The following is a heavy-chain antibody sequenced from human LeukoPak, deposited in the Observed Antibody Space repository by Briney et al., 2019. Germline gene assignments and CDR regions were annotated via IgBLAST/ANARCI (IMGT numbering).Heavy chain of an antibody. J-gene: IGHJ4*02. CDR3: ARLAVPPPGPSDY. D-gene: IGHD4-17*01. CDR1: GGSISSYY. CDR2: IYYSGST. V-gene: IGHV4-59*12. Sequence: SETLSLTCTVSGGSISSYYWSWIRQPPGKGLEWIGYIYYSGSTNYNPSLKSRVTISVDTSKNQFSLKLSSVTAADTAVYYCARLAVPPPGPSDYWGQGTLVTVSS.